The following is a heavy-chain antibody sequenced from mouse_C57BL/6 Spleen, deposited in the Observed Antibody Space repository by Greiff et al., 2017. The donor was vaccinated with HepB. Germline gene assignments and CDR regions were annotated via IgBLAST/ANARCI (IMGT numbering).Heavy chain of an antibody. D-gene: IGHD1-1*01. CDR2: ISSGGDYI. CDR3: TRDIYYGSSYGGYFDV. Sequence: EVKLVESGEGLVKPGGSLKLSCAASGFTFSSYAMSWVRQTPEKRLEWVAYISSGGDYIYYADTVKGRFTISRDNARNTLYLQMSSLKSEDTAMYYCTRDIYYGSSYGGYFDVWGTGTTVTVSS. V-gene: IGHV5-9-1*02. J-gene: IGHJ1*03. CDR1: GFTFSSYA.